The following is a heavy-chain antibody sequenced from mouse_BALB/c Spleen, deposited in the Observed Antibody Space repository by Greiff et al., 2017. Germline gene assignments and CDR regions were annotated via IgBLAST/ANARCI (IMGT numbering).Heavy chain of an antibody. V-gene: IGHV5-9-4*01. J-gene: IGHJ2*01. CDR2: ISSGGSYT. Sequence: EVKLVESGGGLVKPGGSLKLSCAASGFTFSSYAMSWVRQSPEKRLEWVAEISSGGSYTYYPDTVTGRFTISRDNAKNTLYLEMSSLRSEDTAMYYCARDGTGSFDYWGQGTTLTVSS. CDR3: ARDGTGSFDY. D-gene: IGHD1-1*01. CDR1: GFTFSSYA.